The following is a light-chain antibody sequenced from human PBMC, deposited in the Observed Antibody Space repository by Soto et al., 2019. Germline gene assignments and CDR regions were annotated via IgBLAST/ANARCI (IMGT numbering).Light chain of an antibody. CDR2: DAS. Sequence: EIVLRQSPATLSLSPGERVTLSCRASQSFSSYLAWYQQKPGQAPRLLIYDASKRATGIPARFSGRGSGTEFTLTISSLEHEDFAVYYCQQRSDWPPVITFGQGTRLEIK. CDR1: QSFSSY. J-gene: IGKJ5*01. CDR3: QQRSDWPPVIT. V-gene: IGKV3-11*01.